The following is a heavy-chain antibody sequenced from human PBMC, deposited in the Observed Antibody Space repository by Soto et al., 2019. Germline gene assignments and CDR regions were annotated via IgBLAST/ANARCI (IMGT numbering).Heavy chain of an antibody. CDR3: ARSPLSKRTYYYGSGSYYNSPFDY. V-gene: IGHV3-11*06. D-gene: IGHD3-10*01. CDR2: ISSSSSYT. Sequence: GGSLRLSCAASGFTFSDYYMSWIRQAPGKGLEWVSYISSSSSYTNYADPVKGRFTISRDNAKNSLYLQMNSLRAEDTAVYYCARSPLSKRTYYYGSGSYYNSPFDYWGQGTLVTVSS. CDR1: GFTFSDYY. J-gene: IGHJ4*02.